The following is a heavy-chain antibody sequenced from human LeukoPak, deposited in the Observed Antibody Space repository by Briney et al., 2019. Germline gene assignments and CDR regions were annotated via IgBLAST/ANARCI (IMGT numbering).Heavy chain of an antibody. V-gene: IGHV1-69*06. D-gene: IGHD2-15*01. Sequence: GASVKVSCKASGGTFSSYAISWVRQAPGQGLEWMGGIIPIFGTANYAQKFQGRVTITADKSTSTAYMELSSLRSEDTAVYYCARDCSGGSCYQRRGFDYWGQGTQATVSS. CDR1: GGTFSSYA. CDR2: IIPIFGTA. CDR3: ARDCSGGSCYQRRGFDY. J-gene: IGHJ4*02.